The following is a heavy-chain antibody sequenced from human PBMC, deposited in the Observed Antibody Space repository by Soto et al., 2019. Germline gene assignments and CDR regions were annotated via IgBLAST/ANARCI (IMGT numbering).Heavy chain of an antibody. Sequence: GGSLRLSCAASGFTFSSYAMSWVRQAPGKGLEWVSAISGSGGSTYYADYVKGRFTISRDNSKNTLYLQMNSLRAEDTAVYYCAKESGEYCFGYGDIGYYYYYGMDVWGQGTTVTAP. J-gene: IGHJ6*02. CDR1: GFTFSSYA. CDR2: ISGSGGST. V-gene: IGHV3-23*01. D-gene: IGHD5-18*01. CDR3: AKESGEYCFGYGDIGYYYYYGMDV.